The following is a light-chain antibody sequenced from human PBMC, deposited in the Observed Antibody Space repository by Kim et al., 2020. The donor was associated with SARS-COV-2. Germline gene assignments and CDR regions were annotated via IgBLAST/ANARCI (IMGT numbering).Light chain of an antibody. CDR1: QGISSY. Sequence: ASVGDRVPTTCRASQGISSYLVWYQQKPGKVPRLLIYAASVLQSGVPSRFSGSGFGTDFTLTISSLQPEDVASYYCQKYDRAPWTFGQGTKVDIK. J-gene: IGKJ1*01. CDR2: AAS. V-gene: IGKV1-27*01. CDR3: QKYDRAPWT.